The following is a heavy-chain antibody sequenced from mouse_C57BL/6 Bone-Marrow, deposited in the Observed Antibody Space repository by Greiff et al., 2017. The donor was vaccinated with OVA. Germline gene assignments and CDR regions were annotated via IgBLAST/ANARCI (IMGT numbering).Heavy chain of an antibody. CDR1: GYAFSSSW. V-gene: IGHV1-82*01. Sequence: QVQLQQSGPELVKPGASVKISCKASGYAFSSSWMNWVKQRPGKGLEWIGRIYPGDGDTNYNGKFKGKATLTADKSSSTAYMQLSSLTSEDSAVYFCAREGGYYEYPYYAMDYWGHGTSVTVS. J-gene: IGHJ4*01. D-gene: IGHD2-4*01. CDR2: IYPGDGDT. CDR3: AREGGYYEYPYYAMDY.